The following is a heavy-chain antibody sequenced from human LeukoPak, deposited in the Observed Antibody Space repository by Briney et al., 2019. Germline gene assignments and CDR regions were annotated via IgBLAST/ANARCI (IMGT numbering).Heavy chain of an antibody. Sequence: GGSLRLSCEASGFTFSNYGMHWVRQAPGKGLEWVAVISYDGSDIWYADSVKGRSTISRDNSRNTLYLQMNSLRAEDTAMYYCARRDNYDYWGQGTLVTVSS. D-gene: IGHD1-1*01. CDR1: GFTFSNYG. CDR2: ISYDGSDI. J-gene: IGHJ4*02. CDR3: ARRDNYDY. V-gene: IGHV3-30*03.